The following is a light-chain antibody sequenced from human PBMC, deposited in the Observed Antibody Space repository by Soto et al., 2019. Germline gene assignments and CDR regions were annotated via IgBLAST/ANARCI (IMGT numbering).Light chain of an antibody. CDR3: SSSRTYRTLEM. CDR2: DVT. V-gene: IGLV2-14*03. CDR1: NTELGAYEI. J-gene: IGLJ1*01. Sequence: QSFVAQPDFVACYFLNADPLSCTGNNTELGAYEIVSGYQHHPGGAPKPVIYDVTSRPPGVSNRFSGSKSGFTASLTISGLQAVDAAHYSCSSSRTYRTLEMFGTGTKVTVL.